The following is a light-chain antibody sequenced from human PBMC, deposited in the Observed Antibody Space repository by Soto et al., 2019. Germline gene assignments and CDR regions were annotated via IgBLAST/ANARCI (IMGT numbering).Light chain of an antibody. V-gene: IGLV2-14*01. CDR3: SSYSSTTLV. Sequence: SALTQPASVSGSPGQSITISCAGTSSDVGGHDYVSWYQQHPGKAPKLIIYEVRNRPSGVSNRFSGSKSGNTASLTISGLQAEDEADYYYSSYSSTTLVFGTGTKVTVL. J-gene: IGLJ1*01. CDR1: SSDVGGHDY. CDR2: EVR.